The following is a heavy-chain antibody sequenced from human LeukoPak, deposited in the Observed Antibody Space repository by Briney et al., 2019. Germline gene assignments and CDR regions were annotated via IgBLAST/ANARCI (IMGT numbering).Heavy chain of an antibody. CDR2: IYYSGDT. Sequence: SETLSLTCIVSGDSISPYYWNWIRQPPGKGLEWIGYIYYSGDTNYNPSLKGRVTMSVDTSKNQFSLKLSSVTAADTAVYYCARSQQLIRTFDSWGQGTLVTGSS. V-gene: IGHV4-59*01. J-gene: IGHJ4*02. D-gene: IGHD6-13*01. CDR3: ARSQQLIRTFDS. CDR1: GDSISPYY.